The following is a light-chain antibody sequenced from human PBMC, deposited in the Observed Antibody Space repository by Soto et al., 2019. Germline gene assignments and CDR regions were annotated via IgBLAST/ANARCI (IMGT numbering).Light chain of an antibody. V-gene: IGLV2-14*01. CDR1: SSDVGGYNY. CDR3: SSYTSSSTYV. CDR2: DVS. J-gene: IGLJ1*01. Sequence: ALTQPASVSGSPGQSITISCIGTSSDVGGYNYVSWYQQHPGKAPQLMIYDVSNRPSGVSNRFSGSKSGNTASLTISGLQAEDEADYYCSSYTSSSTYVFGTGTKLTVL.